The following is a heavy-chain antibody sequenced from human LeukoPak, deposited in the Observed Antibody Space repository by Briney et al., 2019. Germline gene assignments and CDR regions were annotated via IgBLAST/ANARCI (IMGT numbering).Heavy chain of an antibody. D-gene: IGHD4-23*01. CDR1: GYTFTGYY. Sequence: ASVKVSCKASGYTFTGYYMHWVRQAPGQGLEWMGWINPNSGGTNYAQKFQGRVTMTRDTSISTAYMELSRLRSDDTAVYYCAREHGYGGNSGSPNFDYWGQGTLVTVSS. CDR2: INPNSGGT. J-gene: IGHJ4*02. CDR3: AREHGYGGNSGSPNFDY. V-gene: IGHV1-2*02.